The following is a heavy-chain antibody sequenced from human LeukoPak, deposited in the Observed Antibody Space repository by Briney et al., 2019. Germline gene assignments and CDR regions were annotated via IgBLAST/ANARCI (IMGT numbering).Heavy chain of an antibody. CDR1: GGSIRSYY. Sequence: SETLSLTCTVSGGSIRSYYWSWIRQPPGKGLEWIRYNYYSGSTNYNPALKSRVTISVDTSKNQFSLKLSSVTAADTAVYYCARLCYYDSTFGYYYYGMDVWGQGTTVTVSS. V-gene: IGHV4-59*08. J-gene: IGHJ6*02. CDR3: ARLCYYDSTFGYYYYGMDV. D-gene: IGHD3-22*01. CDR2: NYYSGST.